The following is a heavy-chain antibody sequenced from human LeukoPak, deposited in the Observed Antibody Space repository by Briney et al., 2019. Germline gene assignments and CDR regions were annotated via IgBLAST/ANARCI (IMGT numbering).Heavy chain of an antibody. J-gene: IGHJ4*02. CDR2: IDWDDDK. CDR1: GFSLSTSGMC. Sequence: SGPALVKPTQTLTRTCTFSGFSLSTSGMCVSWIRQPPGKALEWLARIDWDDDKYYSTSLKTRLTISKDTSKNQVVLTMTNMDPVDTATYYCARAYYYDSSGYYEDYWGQGTLVTVSS. CDR3: ARAYYYDSSGYYEDY. V-gene: IGHV2-70*11. D-gene: IGHD3-22*01.